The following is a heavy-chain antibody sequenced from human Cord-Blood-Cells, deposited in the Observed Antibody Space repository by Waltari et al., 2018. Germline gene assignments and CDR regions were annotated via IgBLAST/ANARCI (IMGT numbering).Heavy chain of an antibody. Sequence: QEQLVQSGAAVKKPGSSVKFFCKACGGTLSSYAIRLLRQAPGQGLEWMGGIIPIFGTANYAQKFQGRVTITADESTSTAYMELSSLRSEDTAVYYCARGSDYYDSSGSYYFDYWGQGTLVTVSS. CDR1: GGTLSSYA. CDR2: IIPIFGTA. CDR3: ARGSDYYDSSGSYYFDY. V-gene: IGHV1-69*01. D-gene: IGHD3-22*01. J-gene: IGHJ4*02.